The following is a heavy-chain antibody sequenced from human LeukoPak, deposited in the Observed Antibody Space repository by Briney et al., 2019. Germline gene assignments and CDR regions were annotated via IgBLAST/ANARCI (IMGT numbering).Heavy chain of an antibody. D-gene: IGHD1-7*01. Sequence: SETLSLTCTVSGGSISSYYWSWIRQPPGKGLEWIGYIYYSGSTNYNPSLKSRVTISVDTSKNQFSLKLSSVTAADTAVYYCARGPDNWKYAASFDIWGQGTMVTVSS. J-gene: IGHJ3*02. V-gene: IGHV4-59*01. CDR3: ARGPDNWKYAASFDI. CDR1: GGSISSYY. CDR2: IYYSGST.